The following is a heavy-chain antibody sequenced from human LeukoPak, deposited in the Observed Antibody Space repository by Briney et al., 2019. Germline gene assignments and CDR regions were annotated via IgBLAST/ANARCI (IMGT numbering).Heavy chain of an antibody. CDR1: GGSISSYY. V-gene: IGHV4-4*07. CDR3: ARAQGILPYYYYYMDV. J-gene: IGHJ6*03. D-gene: IGHD6-13*01. Sequence: PSEILSLTCTVSGGSISSYYWSWIRQPAGKGLEWIGRFYTSGSTKYNPSLKSRVTMSEDTSKNQFSLKLSSVTAADTAVYYCARAQGILPYYYYYMDVWGKGTTVTVSS. CDR2: FYTSGST.